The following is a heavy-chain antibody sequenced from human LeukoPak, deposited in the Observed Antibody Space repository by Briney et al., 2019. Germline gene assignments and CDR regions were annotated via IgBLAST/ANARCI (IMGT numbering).Heavy chain of an antibody. J-gene: IGHJ4*02. Sequence: PSETLSLTCTVSGGSITSYYWSWIREPPGKGLEWIGNIYYSGSTNYNPSLKSRVTISMDTSKNQFSLKLSSVTAADTAVYYCASTANYYGSGSYYKNWGQGTLVTVSS. CDR3: ASTANYYGSGSYYKN. V-gene: IGHV4-59*01. CDR1: GGSITSYY. D-gene: IGHD3-10*01. CDR2: IYYSGST.